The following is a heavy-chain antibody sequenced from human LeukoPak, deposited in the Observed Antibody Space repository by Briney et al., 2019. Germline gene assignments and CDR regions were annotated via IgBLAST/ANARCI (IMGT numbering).Heavy chain of an antibody. V-gene: IGHV3-9*03. Sequence: GRSLRLSCAASGFTFDDYAMHWVRQAPGKCLEWVSGISWNSGSIGYADSVKGRFTISRDNAKNSLYLQMNSLRAEDMALYYCAKDFNCDFWSGYLDYWGQGTLVTASS. CDR3: AKDFNCDFWSGYLDY. D-gene: IGHD3-3*01. CDR2: ISWNSGSI. CDR1: GFTFDDYA. J-gene: IGHJ4*02.